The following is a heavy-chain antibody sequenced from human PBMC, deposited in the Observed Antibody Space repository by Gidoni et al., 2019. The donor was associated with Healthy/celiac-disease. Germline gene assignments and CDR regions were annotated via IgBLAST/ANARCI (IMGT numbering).Heavy chain of an antibody. CDR1: GGSFSGYY. Sequence: QVQLQQWGAGLLKPSETLSLTCAVYGGSFSGYYWSWIRQPPGKGLEWIGEINHSGSTNYNPSLKSRVTISVDTSKNQFSLKLSSVTAADTAVYYCARGVSREPGDGYWGQGTLVTVSS. CDR3: ARGVSREPGDGY. D-gene: IGHD1-26*01. V-gene: IGHV4-34*01. CDR2: INHSGST. J-gene: IGHJ4*02.